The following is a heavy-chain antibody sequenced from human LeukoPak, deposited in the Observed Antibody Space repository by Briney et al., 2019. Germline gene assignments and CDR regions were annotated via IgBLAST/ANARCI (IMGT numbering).Heavy chain of an antibody. D-gene: IGHD6-13*01. Sequence: GGSLRLSCAASGFTSSAYAMSWARQARGKGLECVSGISTSGASTYYADSVKGRFTISRDIARNTLYLQMNSLRAEDAAVYYCARDRGNPKAAAGVYHSDYWGQGTLVTVSS. V-gene: IGHV3-23*01. CDR3: ARDRGNPKAAAGVYHSDY. CDR1: GFTSSAYA. J-gene: IGHJ4*02. CDR2: ISTSGAST.